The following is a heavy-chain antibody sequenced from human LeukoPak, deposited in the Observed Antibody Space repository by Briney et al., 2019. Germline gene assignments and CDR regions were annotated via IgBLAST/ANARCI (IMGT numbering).Heavy chain of an antibody. D-gene: IGHD3-10*01. J-gene: IGHJ5*02. V-gene: IGHV4-59*01. CDR3: ARDRGGSGSYYNGWFDP. Sequence: PSETLSLTCTVSGGSISSYYWSWTRQPPGKGLEWIGYIYYSGSTNYNPSLKSRVTISVDTSKNQFSLKLSSVTAADTAVYYCARDRGGSGSYYNGWFDPWGQGTLVTVSS. CDR2: IYYSGST. CDR1: GGSISSYY.